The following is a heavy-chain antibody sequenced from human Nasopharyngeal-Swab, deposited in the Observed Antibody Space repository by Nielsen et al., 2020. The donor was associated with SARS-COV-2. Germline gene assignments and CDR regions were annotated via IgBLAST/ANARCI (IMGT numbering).Heavy chain of an antibody. CDR3: ARVSFGTRNIVVVPYYYMDV. J-gene: IGHJ6*03. CDR2: IYYSGST. D-gene: IGHD2-15*01. V-gene: IGHV4-59*01. Sequence: SETLSLTCTVSGGSISSYYWSWIRQPPGKGLEWIGVIYYSGSTNYNPSLKSRVTISVDTSKNQFSLKLSSVTAADTAVYYCARVSFGTRNIVVVPYYYMDVWGKGTTVTVSS. CDR1: GGSISSYY.